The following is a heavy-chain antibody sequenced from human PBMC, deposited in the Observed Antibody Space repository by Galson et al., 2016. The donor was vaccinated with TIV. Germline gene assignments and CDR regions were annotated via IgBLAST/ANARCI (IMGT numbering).Heavy chain of an antibody. CDR1: GPSINSGSF. Sequence: TLSLTCGVSGPSINSGSFWGWIRQPPGKGLEWIGSISHSGVAHYRPSLMSRVTMSVDTSKNQLSLKLISVTAADTAVYYCTREIAGTTVHSWGQEPWSPSPQ. V-gene: IGHV4-38-2*01. D-gene: IGHD3-10*01. CDR2: ISHSGVA. J-gene: IGHJ5*01. CDR3: TREIAGTTVHS.